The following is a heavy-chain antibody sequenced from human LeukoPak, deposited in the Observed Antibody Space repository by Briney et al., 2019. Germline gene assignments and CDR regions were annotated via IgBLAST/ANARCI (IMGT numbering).Heavy chain of an antibody. V-gene: IGHV3-74*01. CDR3: ARGSSSHYYYGMDV. CDR2: IKSDGSTT. J-gene: IGHJ6*02. Sequence: GGSLRLSCAASGFTFSNYWMHWVRQAPGKGLVWVSRIKSDGSTTNYADSVKGRFTISRDNAKNTLYLQMDSLRAEDTAVYYCARGSSSHYYYGMDVWGQGATVTVSS. CDR1: GFTFSNYW. D-gene: IGHD6-13*01.